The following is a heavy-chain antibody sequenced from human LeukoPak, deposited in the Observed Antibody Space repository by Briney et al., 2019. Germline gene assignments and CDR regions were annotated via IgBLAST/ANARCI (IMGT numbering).Heavy chain of an antibody. CDR1: GGTFSSYT. V-gene: IGHV1-69*02. CDR3: ARAASYSSGWIKDEI. J-gene: IGHJ3*02. CDR2: IIPILGIA. D-gene: IGHD6-19*01. Sequence: SVKVSCKASGGTFSSYTISWVRQAPGQALEWMGRIIPILGIANYAQKFQGRVTITADKSTSTAYMELSSLRSEDTAVYYCARAASYSSGWIKDEIWGQGTMVTVSS.